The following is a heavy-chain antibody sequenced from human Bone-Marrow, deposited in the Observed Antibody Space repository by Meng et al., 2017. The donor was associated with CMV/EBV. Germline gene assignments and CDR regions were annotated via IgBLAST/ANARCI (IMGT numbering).Heavy chain of an antibody. J-gene: IGHJ6*02. CDR2: IYYSGST. CDR1: GGSISSSSYY. D-gene: IGHD1-1*01. Sequence: GSLRLSCTVSGGSISSSSYYWGWIRQPPGKGLEWIGSIYYSGSTYYNPSLKSRVTISVDTSKNQFSLKLSSVTAADTAVYYCARDLPGNDGMDVWGQGNTVTVSS. V-gene: IGHV4-39*07. CDR3: ARDLPGNDGMDV.